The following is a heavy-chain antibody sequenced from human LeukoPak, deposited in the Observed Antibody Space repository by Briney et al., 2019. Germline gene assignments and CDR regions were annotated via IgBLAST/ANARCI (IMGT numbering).Heavy chain of an antibody. Sequence: ASVKVSCKASGYTFTSYCIYWVRQAPGQGLEWMGIINPSRGSTNYAQKFQGRVTITADKSTSTAYMELSSLRSEDTAVYYCARVGSSGWYLYNWFDPWGQGTLVTVSS. V-gene: IGHV1-46*01. CDR3: ARVGSSGWYLYNWFDP. J-gene: IGHJ5*02. D-gene: IGHD6-19*01. CDR2: INPSRGST. CDR1: GYTFTSYC.